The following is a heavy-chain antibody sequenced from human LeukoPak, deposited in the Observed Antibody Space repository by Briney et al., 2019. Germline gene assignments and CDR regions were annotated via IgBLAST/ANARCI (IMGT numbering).Heavy chain of an antibody. D-gene: IGHD1-1*01. CDR3: TRGRFTRNWAYFDY. CDR2: INTDEKTT. V-gene: IGHV3-74*03. J-gene: IGHJ4*02. CDR1: GFTFSGYW. Sequence: GRSLRLSCVASGFTFSGYWMHWVRQAPAKGLVWVSRINTDEKTTTYADSVKGRFTISRENAKNTLYLQMNSLRAEDTALYFCTRGRFTRNWAYFDYWGQGTLVTVSS.